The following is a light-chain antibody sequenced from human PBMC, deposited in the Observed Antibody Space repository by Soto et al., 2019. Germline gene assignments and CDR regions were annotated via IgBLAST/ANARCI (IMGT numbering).Light chain of an antibody. CDR2: SNH. CDR3: ETWDDNLNGPV. Sequence: QAVVTQPPSASGTPGQRVTISCSGSNSNIGSNALNWYRQLPGTAPKLLIFSNHLRPSGVPDRFSGSKSGTSASLAISGLQSEDEADYYCETWDDNLNGPVFGGGTKVTVL. CDR1: NSNIGSNA. J-gene: IGLJ3*02. V-gene: IGLV1-44*01.